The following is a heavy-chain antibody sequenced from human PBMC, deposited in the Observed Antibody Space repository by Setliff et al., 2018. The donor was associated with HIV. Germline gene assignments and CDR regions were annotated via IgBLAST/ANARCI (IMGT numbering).Heavy chain of an antibody. CDR3: ARGGVTVAGTSYYYGMDV. D-gene: IGHD6-19*01. CDR1: GYKFNIFG. Sequence: ASVKVSCKTSGYKFNIFGVSWVRQAPGQGPEWMGWISGNNRITYYAQNFQSRVTLTTDTSTSTSNMELRSLRSDDTAVYYCARGGVTVAGTSYYYGMDVWGQGTTVTVSS. V-gene: IGHV1-18*01. J-gene: IGHJ6*02. CDR2: ISGNNRIT.